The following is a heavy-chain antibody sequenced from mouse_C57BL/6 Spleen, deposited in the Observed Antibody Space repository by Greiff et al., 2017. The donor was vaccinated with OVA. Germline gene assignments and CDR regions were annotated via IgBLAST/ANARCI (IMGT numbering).Heavy chain of an antibody. V-gene: IGHV1-53*01. Sequence: QVQLKQPGTELVKPGASVKLSCKASGYTFTSYWMHWVKQRPGQGLEWIGNINPSNGGTNYNEKFKSKATLTVDQSSSTAYMQLSSLTSEDSAVYYCSRTPNDYEAMDYWGQGTSVTVSS. CDR3: SRTPNDYEAMDY. CDR1: GYTFTSYW. J-gene: IGHJ4*01. CDR2: INPSNGGT.